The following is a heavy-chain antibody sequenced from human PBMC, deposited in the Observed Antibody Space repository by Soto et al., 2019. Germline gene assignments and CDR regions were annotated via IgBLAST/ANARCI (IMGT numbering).Heavy chain of an antibody. D-gene: IGHD5-12*01. CDR2: ISWNSGRI. CDR3: VKGSGYELGGNSFDY. CDR1: GFTFDDYA. Sequence: EVQLVESGGGLVQPGRSLRFSCAASGFTFDDYAMHWVRQAPGKGLEWVSGISWNSGRIGYADSVKGRFTISRDNAKNSLYLEMNSLRAEDTALYYCVKGSGYELGGNSFDYWGEGTLVSVSS. J-gene: IGHJ4*02. V-gene: IGHV3-9*01.